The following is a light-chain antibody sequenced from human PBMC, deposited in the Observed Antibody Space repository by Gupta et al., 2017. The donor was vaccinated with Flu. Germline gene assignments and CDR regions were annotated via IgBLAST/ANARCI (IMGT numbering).Light chain of an antibody. CDR3: SSDTSSSNLVV. J-gene: IGLJ2*01. CDR1: SSDVGGYNY. V-gene: IGLV2-14*01. CDR2: EVS. Sequence: QSALTQPASVSGSPGQSITISCTGTSSDVGGYNYVSWYQQHPGKAPKLMIYEVSNRPSGVPNRFSGSKSGTTASLTTSGLQAEDEADYYCSSDTSSSNLVVFGGGTKLTVL.